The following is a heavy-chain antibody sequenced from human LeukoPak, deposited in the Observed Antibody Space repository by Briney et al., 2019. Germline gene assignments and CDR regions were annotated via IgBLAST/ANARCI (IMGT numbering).Heavy chain of an antibody. Sequence: GASVKVSCKASGYTFTGYYMHWVRQAPGRGLEWMGWINPNSGGTNYAQKFQGRVTMTRDTSISTACMELSRLRSDDTAVYYCARDRMGIVAGLHWGQGTLVTVSS. CDR1: GYTFTGYY. CDR2: INPNSGGT. D-gene: IGHD6-19*01. V-gene: IGHV1-2*02. J-gene: IGHJ4*02. CDR3: ARDRMGIVAGLH.